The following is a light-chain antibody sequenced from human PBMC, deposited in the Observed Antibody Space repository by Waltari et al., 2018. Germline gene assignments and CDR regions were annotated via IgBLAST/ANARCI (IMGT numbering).Light chain of an antibody. CDR3: SAYTSRGTLK. CDR2: DLT. V-gene: IGLV2-14*03. J-gene: IGLJ2*01. CDR1: SDDFGAYSY. Sequence: QSALTQPASVSGSPGQSITISCTGTSDDFGAYSYVPWYHQRPGKVPKLIIYDLTERPSGVSNRFSGSKSGSTASLTVSGLQAEDEGLFYCSAYTSRGTLKFGGGTRVTVL.